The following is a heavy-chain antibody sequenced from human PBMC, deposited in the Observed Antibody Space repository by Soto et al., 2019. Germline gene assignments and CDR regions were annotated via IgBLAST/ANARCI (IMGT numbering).Heavy chain of an antibody. CDR2: ISSNGGST. J-gene: IGHJ6*02. D-gene: IGHD6-6*01. V-gene: IGHV3-64D*06. CDR3: VKAHSSSSPGDYYYGMDV. Sequence: PGGSLRLSCSASGFTFSSYAMHWVRQAPGKGLEYVSAISSNGGSTYYADSVKGRFTISRDNSKNTLYLQMSSLRAEDTAVYYCVKAHSSSSPGDYYYGMDVWGQGTTVTVYS. CDR1: GFTFSSYA.